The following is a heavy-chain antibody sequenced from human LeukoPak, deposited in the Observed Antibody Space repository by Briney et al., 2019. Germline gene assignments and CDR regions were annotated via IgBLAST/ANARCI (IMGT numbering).Heavy chain of an antibody. CDR3: ARDMHYYGSGSYMSQFDP. CDR2: IYYSGST. V-gene: IGHV4-61*01. Sequence: SETLSLTCTVSGGSVSSGSYYWSWIRQPPGKGLEWIGYIYYSGSTNYNPSLKSRVTISVDTSKNQFSLKLTSVTAADTAVYYCARDMHYYGSGSYMSQFDPWGQGTLVTVPS. CDR1: GGSVSSGSYY. J-gene: IGHJ5*02. D-gene: IGHD3-10*01.